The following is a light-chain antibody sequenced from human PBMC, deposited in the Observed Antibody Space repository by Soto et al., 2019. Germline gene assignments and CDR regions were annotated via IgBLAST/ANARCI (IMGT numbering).Light chain of an antibody. CDR1: SGYSNYK. CDR3: GADHGSGXXXXXX. V-gene: IGLV9-49*01. Sequence: QSVLTQPPSASASLGASVTLTCTLSSGYSNYKVDWYQQRPGKGPRFVMRVGTGGIVGSKGDGIPDRFSVLGSGLNRYLTIKNIQEEDESDYHCGADHGSGXXXXXXFGG. CDR2: VGTGGIVG. J-gene: IGLJ2*01.